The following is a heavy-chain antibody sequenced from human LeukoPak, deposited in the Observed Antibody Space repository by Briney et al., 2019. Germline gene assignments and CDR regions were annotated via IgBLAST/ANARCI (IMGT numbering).Heavy chain of an antibody. CDR2: ISSSSSYI. Sequence: GGSLRLSCAASGFTFSSYSMKWIRQAPGKGLEWVSSISSSSSYIYYADSVKGRFTISRDNAKNSLYLQMNSLRAEDTAVYYCARDRTPMVRGVTTSPSDYWGQGTLVTVSS. CDR1: GFTFSSYS. CDR3: ARDRTPMVRGVTTSPSDY. J-gene: IGHJ4*02. D-gene: IGHD3-10*01. V-gene: IGHV3-21*01.